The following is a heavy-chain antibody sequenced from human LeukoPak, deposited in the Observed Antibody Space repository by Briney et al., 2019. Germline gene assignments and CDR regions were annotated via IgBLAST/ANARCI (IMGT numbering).Heavy chain of an antibody. Sequence: PSETLSLTCTVSGGSISSSSYYWGWIRQPPGKGLEWIGSIYYSGSTYYNPSLKSRVTISVDTSKNQFSLKLSSVTAADTAVYYCARHYYDILTGRGVAVADYFDYWGQGTLVTVSS. D-gene: IGHD3-9*01. CDR3: ARHYYDILTGRGVAVADYFDY. CDR1: GGSISSSSYY. V-gene: IGHV4-39*01. J-gene: IGHJ4*02. CDR2: IYYSGST.